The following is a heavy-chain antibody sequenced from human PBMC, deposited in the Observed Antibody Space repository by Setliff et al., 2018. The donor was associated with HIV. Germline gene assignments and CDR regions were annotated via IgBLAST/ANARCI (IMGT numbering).Heavy chain of an antibody. CDR1: GGSFSGYY. CDR3: ARGGVGATNLDY. J-gene: IGHJ4*02. V-gene: IGHV4-34*01. CDR2: INHSGST. Sequence: SETLSLTCAVYGGSFSGYYWSWIRQPPGKGLEWIGGINHSGSTNYNPSLKSRVTISVDTSKNQFSLKLSSVTAADTAVYYCARGGVGATNLDYWGQGTLVTVSS. D-gene: IGHD1-26*01.